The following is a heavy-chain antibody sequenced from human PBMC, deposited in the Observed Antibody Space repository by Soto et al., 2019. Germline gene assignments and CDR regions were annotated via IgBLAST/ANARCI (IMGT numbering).Heavy chain of an antibody. D-gene: IGHD4-17*01. CDR2: IYYSGST. CDR3: ARSPRCTDYGGNDLAYAFDY. CDR1: GGSISSYY. Sequence: SETLSLTCTVSGGSISSYYWSWIRQPPGKGLEWIGYIYYSGSTNYNPSLKSRVTISVDTSKNQFSLKLSSVTAADTAVYYCARSPRCTDYGGNDLAYAFDYWGQGTLVTVSS. V-gene: IGHV4-59*01. J-gene: IGHJ4*02.